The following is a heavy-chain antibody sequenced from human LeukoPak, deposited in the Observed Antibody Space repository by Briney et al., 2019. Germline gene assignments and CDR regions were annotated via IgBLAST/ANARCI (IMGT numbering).Heavy chain of an antibody. V-gene: IGHV3-9*01. CDR1: GFTFDDYA. D-gene: IGHD5-24*01. CDR2: ISWNSGSI. J-gene: IGHJ4*02. Sequence: PGRSLRLSCAASGFTFDDYAMHWVRQAPGKGLEWVSGISWNSGSIGYADSVKGRFTISRDNAKNSLYLQMNSLRAEDTALYYCAKDASLRSGYNWRYLDYWGQGTLVTVSS. CDR3: AKDASLRSGYNWRYLDY.